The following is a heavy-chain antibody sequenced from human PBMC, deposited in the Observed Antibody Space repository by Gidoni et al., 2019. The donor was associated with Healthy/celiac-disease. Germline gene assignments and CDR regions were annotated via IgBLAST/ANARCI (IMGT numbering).Heavy chain of an antibody. CDR3: ARLDSSKRYDFWNYDYGESYFFDY. V-gene: IGHV5-51*03. CDR1: GYSFTSYW. Sequence: EVQLVQSGAEVKKPGESLKISCKGSGYSFTSYWIGWVRQMPGKGLEWMGIIYPGDSDTRYSPSFQGQVTISADKSISTAYLQWSSLKASDTAMYYCARLDSSKRYDFWNYDYGESYFFDYWGQGTLVTVSS. D-gene: IGHD3-3*01. J-gene: IGHJ4*02. CDR2: IYPGDSDT.